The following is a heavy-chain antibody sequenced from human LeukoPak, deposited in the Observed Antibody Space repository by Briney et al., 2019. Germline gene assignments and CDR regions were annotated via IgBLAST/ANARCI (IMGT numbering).Heavy chain of an antibody. Sequence: SETLSLTCTVSGDITHYWGWIRQPPGKGLECIGSIYFSGSVYYNPSLRSRVTISLDTSTKQLSLKLTSVTAADTAIYYCAKHNGGGIVSYVAPGPPDYFDHWGQGALVTVSS. J-gene: IGHJ4*02. CDR3: AKHNGGGIVSYVAPGPPDYFDH. D-gene: IGHD1-26*01. CDR2: IYFSGSV. CDR1: GDITHY. V-gene: IGHV4-39*01.